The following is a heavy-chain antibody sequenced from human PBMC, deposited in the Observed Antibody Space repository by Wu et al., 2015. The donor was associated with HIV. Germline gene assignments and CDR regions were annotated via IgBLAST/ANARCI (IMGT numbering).Heavy chain of an antibody. CDR1: GGTFSTYI. CDR2: IIPIFGSA. CDR3: AKAVGSTGYAIDN. J-gene: IGHJ4*02. D-gene: IGHD3-22*01. V-gene: IGHV1-69*13. Sequence: QVQLXQSGAELKRPGSSVKVSCKASGGTFSTYIITWVRQAPGQGLEWMGRIIPIFGSATYAQKFQGRVTISADDSTSTAYMEVNSLRSEDTAVYYCAKAVGSTGYAIDNWGQGTLVTVSP.